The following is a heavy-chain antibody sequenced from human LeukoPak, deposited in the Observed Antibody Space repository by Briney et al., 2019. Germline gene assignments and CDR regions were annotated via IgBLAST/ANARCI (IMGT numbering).Heavy chain of an antibody. CDR1: GGSITHSY. CDR3: ARIFDRDV. J-gene: IGHJ3*01. V-gene: IGHV4-4*07. D-gene: IGHD3-22*01. Sequence: SETLSLTCTVSGGSITHSYWSWIRHSAGTGMEWIGRIHATGTTNYNPSFKGLVSMSLDMPTSQFSLTLSAVTVADTATYYCARIFDRDVWGQGALVTVSP. CDR2: IHATGTT.